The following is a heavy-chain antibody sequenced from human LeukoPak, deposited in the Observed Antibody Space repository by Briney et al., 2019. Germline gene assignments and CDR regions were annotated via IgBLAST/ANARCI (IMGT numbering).Heavy chain of an antibody. D-gene: IGHD6-19*01. CDR1: GFVFTSYG. Sequence: GASVKVSCKASGFVFTSYGFTWVRQAPGQGLEWMGWISANDGKTHYSERHQGRVTMTTDTVTSTAYMELRSLRSDDTAVYYCARRFSSGWWTFDYWGQGTLVTVSS. V-gene: IGHV1-18*01. J-gene: IGHJ4*02. CDR3: ARRFSSGWWTFDY. CDR2: ISANDGKT.